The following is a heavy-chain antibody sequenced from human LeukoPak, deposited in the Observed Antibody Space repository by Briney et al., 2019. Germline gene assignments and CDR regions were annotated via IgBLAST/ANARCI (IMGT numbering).Heavy chain of an antibody. Sequence: SETLFLTCTVAGGSFSSRPYYWSWIRQPAGKGLEWIGRIYTSGSTNYNPSLKSRVTMSVDTSKNQFSLKLSSVTAADTAVYYCARVVGGYYVRWYFDLWGRGTLVTVSS. CDR1: GGSFSSRPYY. V-gene: IGHV4-61*02. CDR2: IYTSGST. CDR3: ARVVGGYYVRWYFDL. J-gene: IGHJ2*01. D-gene: IGHD3-22*01.